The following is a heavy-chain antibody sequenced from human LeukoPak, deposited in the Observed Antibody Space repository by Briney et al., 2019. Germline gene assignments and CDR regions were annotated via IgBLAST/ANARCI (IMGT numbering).Heavy chain of an antibody. CDR3: AKVYCSGGCCPPDY. J-gene: IGHJ4*02. CDR1: GFTFSSYG. CDR2: ISYDGSNK. V-gene: IGHV3-30*18. D-gene: IGHD2-15*01. Sequence: GGSVRLSCAASGFTFSSYGMHWARQAPGKGLEWVAVISYDGSNKYYADSVKGRFTISRDNSKNTLYLQMNSLRAEDTAVYYCAKVYCSGGCCPPDYRGPGNLVTVSS.